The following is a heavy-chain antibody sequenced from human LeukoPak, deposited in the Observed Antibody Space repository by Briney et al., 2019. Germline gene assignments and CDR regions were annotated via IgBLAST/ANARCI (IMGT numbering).Heavy chain of an antibody. CDR2: ISGSGDTT. D-gene: IGHD3-22*01. CDR1: GFTFINYA. CDR3: AREGGSSGYYFNDY. J-gene: IGHJ4*02. V-gene: IGHV3-23*01. Sequence: GGSLRLSCAASGFTFINYAMSWVRQAPGKGLEWVSGISGSGDTTYYADSVKGRFTISRDNSKNTLFLQMNSLRAEDTAVYYCAREGGSSGYYFNDYWGQGTLVTVSS.